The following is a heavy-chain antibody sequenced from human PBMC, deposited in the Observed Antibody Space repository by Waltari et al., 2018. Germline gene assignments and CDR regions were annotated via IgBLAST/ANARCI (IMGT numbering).Heavy chain of an antibody. V-gene: IGHV4-59*08. D-gene: IGHD3-10*01. Sequence: QVQLQESGPGLVKPSETLSLTCTFSGGSISSYYGSWMGQPPGKGREWIGYIYYSGSTNSTPSLMSRVTIPSDTSKNQVSLKLSSATAADPAVYYCPRSLTGSGRKQRYYFDYWGEGTLVPVSP. J-gene: IGHJ4*02. CDR3: PRSLTGSGRKQRYYFDY. CDR2: IYYSGST. CDR1: GGSISSYY.